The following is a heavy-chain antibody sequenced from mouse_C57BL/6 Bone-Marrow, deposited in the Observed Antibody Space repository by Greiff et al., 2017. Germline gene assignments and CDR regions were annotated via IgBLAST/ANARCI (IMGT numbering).Heavy chain of an antibody. CDR2: ISDGGSYT. D-gene: IGHD2-2*01. V-gene: IGHV5-4*01. CDR1: GFTFSSYA. J-gene: IGHJ2*01. Sequence: EVQVVESGGGLVKPGGSLKLSCAASGFTFSSYAMSWVRQTPVKRLEWVATISDGGSYTYYPDNVKGRFTISRDNAKNNLYLQMSHLTSEDTTMNSGERAGKWLTHSIDYWGQGTALTVSS. CDR3: ERAGKWLTHSIDY.